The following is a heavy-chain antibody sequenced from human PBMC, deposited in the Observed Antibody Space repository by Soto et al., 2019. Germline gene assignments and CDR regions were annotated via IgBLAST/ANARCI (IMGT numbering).Heavy chain of an antibody. J-gene: IGHJ5*02. CDR3: ARDNDGAQFASSYNDL. Sequence: GGSLRLSCAASAFTFKNHWMHWVRQVPGKGPVWVSRINGDGSFTSYADAVKGRFTISRDNAKYSVFLEMNSLRAEDTAVYFCARDNDGAQFASSYNDLWGQGVLVTVSS. D-gene: IGHD6-6*01. V-gene: IGHV3-74*01. CDR1: AFTFKNHW. CDR2: INGDGSFT.